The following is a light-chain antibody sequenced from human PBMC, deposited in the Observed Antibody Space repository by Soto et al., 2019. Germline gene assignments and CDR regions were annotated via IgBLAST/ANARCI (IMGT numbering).Light chain of an antibody. CDR1: QSVSASF. J-gene: IGKJ1*01. V-gene: IGKV3-20*01. Sequence: EIVLTQSPGTLSLSPGERATLSCRASQSVSASFLAWYQQKPGQAPRLLIYATSRRAPGIPDRFSGSGSGKDFTLTISRLEPEDFAVYYCHQFDSSLTFGQGTKVEIK. CDR2: ATS. CDR3: HQFDSSLT.